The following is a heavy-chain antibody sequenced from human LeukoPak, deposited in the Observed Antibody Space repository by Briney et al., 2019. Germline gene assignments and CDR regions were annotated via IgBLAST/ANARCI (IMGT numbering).Heavy chain of an antibody. CDR3: AIDPNXGTHS. D-gene: IGHD7-27*01. Sequence: GGSLRLSCAASGFTFSTYTMYWVRHPPGKRLEWVSIIGSSGGGIHYADSVKGRFTISRDNSKNALYLQMNSLRVEDTAVYYCAIDPNXGTHSWGQGVLVTVSS. V-gene: IGHV3-23*01. CDR1: GFTFSTYT. CDR2: IGSSGGGI. J-gene: IGHJ4*02.